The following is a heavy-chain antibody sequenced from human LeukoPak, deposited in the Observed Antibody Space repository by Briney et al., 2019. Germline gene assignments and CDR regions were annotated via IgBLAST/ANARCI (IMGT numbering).Heavy chain of an antibody. CDR1: GGSINNYY. Sequence: SETLSLTCTVSGGSINNYYWSWIRQPPGKGLQWIGYIYYSGSTNYNPSLKSRVTISVDTSKNHFSLKLSSVTAADTAVYYCARLGSGSYYPKCYFDYWGQGSLVTVSS. CDR2: IYYSGST. J-gene: IGHJ4*02. CDR3: ARLGSGSYYPKCYFDY. D-gene: IGHD1-26*01. V-gene: IGHV4-59*08.